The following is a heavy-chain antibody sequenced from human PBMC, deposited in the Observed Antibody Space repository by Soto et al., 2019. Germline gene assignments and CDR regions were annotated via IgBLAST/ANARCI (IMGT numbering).Heavy chain of an antibody. D-gene: IGHD2-2*01. V-gene: IGHV4-30-4*01. CDR3: VRYCSTTKCPFDY. Sequence: SETLSLTCTVSGGSISSGGSYWGWIRQPPGKGLEWIGYIYYSGNTYFNPSLKSRVTLSVDTSKNQFSLNLSSVTAADTAVYYCVRYCSTTKCPFDYWGQGTLVTVPQ. CDR2: IYYSGNT. J-gene: IGHJ4*02. CDR1: GGSISSGGSY.